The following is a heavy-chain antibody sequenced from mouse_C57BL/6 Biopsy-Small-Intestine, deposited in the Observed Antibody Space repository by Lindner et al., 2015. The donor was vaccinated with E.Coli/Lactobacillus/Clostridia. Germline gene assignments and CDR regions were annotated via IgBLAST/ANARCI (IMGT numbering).Heavy chain of an antibody. CDR1: GFTFSSYA. D-gene: IGHD2-4*01. CDR3: ARQDYEFAY. CDR2: ISDGGSYT. V-gene: IGHV5-4*01. Sequence: VQLQESGGGLVKPGGSLKLSCAASGFTFSSYAMSWVRQTPEKRLEWVATISDGGSYTYYPDNVKGRFTISRDNAKNNLYLQMTSLRSEDTAMYYCARQDYEFAYWGQGTLVTVSA. J-gene: IGHJ3*01.